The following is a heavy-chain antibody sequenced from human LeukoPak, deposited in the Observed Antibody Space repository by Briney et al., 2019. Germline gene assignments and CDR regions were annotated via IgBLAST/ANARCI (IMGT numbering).Heavy chain of an antibody. D-gene: IGHD2-8*01. V-gene: IGHV1-2*02. J-gene: IGHJ5*02. CDR2: ISPRSGAT. CDR1: GYSFIDYH. Sequence: ASVTVSCKASGYSFIDYHIHWVRQAPGQGLECMGWISPRSGATKYDIERFQGRFTMTRDTSISTAYMELSGLTYDDTAMYFCARDVIMGGSQGWFDPWGQGTLVTVSS. CDR3: ARDVIMGGSQGWFDP.